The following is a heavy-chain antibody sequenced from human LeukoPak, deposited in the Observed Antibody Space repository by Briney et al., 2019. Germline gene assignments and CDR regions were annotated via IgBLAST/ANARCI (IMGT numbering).Heavy chain of an antibody. CDR2: ISYSGSN. D-gene: IGHD3-16*01. Sequence: SETLSLTCSVSGGSISSYYWSWIRQPPGKGLEWIGYISYSGSNNYNPSLKSRVTISVDTSKNQFSLKLSSVNAADTAVYYCARGGITSAGGYYYYYYMDVWGKGTTVTVSS. J-gene: IGHJ6*03. CDR1: GGSISSYY. CDR3: ARGGITSAGGYYYYYYMDV. V-gene: IGHV4-59*01.